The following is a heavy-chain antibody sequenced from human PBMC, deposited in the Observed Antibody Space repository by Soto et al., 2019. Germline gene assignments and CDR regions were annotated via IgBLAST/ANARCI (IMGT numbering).Heavy chain of an antibody. CDR1: GASLTPYY. V-gene: IGHV4-59*01. CDR2: IYFSGST. J-gene: IGHJ4*01. CDR3: ARCFYDNRGYSAPFYY. Sequence: SETLSLTCTVSGASLTPYYWTWIRHPPGKGLELIGYIYFSGSTNYNPSLRSRVTMSLDTSKNQFSLNLISVTAADTAVYFCARCFYDNRGYSAPFYYWGQG. D-gene: IGHD3-22*01.